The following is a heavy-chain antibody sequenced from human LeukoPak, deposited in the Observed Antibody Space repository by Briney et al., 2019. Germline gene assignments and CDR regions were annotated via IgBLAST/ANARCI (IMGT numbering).Heavy chain of an antibody. CDR3: ARVGEVRGVMTFDY. V-gene: IGHV4-34*01. CDR1: GGSFSGYY. J-gene: IGHJ4*02. D-gene: IGHD3-10*01. CDR2: INHSGST. Sequence: SETLSLTCAVYGGSFSGYYWSWIRQPPGKGLEWIGEINHSGSTNYNPSLKSRVTISVDTSKKHFSLKLSSVTAADTAVYYCARVGEVRGVMTFDYWGQGTLVTVSS.